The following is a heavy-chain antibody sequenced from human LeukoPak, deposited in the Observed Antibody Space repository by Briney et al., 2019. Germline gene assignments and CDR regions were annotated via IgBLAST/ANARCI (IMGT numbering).Heavy chain of an antibody. J-gene: IGHJ4*02. D-gene: IGHD5-18*01. CDR2: INPNSGGT. CDR1: VYTFTGYY. CDR3: ARDRYSYGEDY. V-gene: IGHV1-2*02. Sequence: GASVKVSCKASVYTFTGYYLHWVRQAPGQGLEWMGWINPNSGGTNYAQKFQGRVTMTRDTSISTAYMELSRLRSDDTAVYYCARDRYSYGEDYWGQGTLVTVSS.